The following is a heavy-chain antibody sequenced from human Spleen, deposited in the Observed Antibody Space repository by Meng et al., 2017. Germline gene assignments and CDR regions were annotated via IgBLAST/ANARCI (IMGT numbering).Heavy chain of an antibody. CDR3: ARARAMEATFYYYYCMDV. V-gene: IGHV4-34*01. CDR1: GGSFSRYY. J-gene: IGHJ6*02. CDR2: INHSGST. Sequence: SQTLSLTCAVYGGSFSRYYWSWIRQPPGKGLEWIGEINHSGSTNYNSSLKSRVTISVDTSKNQFSLKLSSVTAADTAVYYCARARAMEATFYYYYCMDVWGQGTTVTVSS. D-gene: IGHD1-26*01.